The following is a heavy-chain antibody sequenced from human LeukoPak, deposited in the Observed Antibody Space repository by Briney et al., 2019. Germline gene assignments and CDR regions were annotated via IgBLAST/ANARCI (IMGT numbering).Heavy chain of an antibody. V-gene: IGHV3-23*01. D-gene: IGHD3-22*01. J-gene: IGHJ4*02. CDR2: ISGSGGNT. CDR3: ARGFYDSSAFDY. Sequence: GGSLRLSCAASGFTFSSYAMSWVRQAPGKGLKWVSAISGSGGNTYYPDSVKGRFTISRDNSKSTLYLQMNSLRVEDTAVYYCARGFYDSSAFDYWGQGTLVTVSS. CDR1: GFTFSSYA.